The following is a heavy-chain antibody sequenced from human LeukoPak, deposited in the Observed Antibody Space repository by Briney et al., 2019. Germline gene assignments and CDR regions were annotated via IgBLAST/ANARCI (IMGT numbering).Heavy chain of an antibody. V-gene: IGHV1-69*04. CDR3: AREREMATIDGDLYFQH. Sequence: SVKVSCKASGGTFSSYAISWVRQAPGQGLEWMGRIIPILGIANYAQKFQGRVTITADKSTSTAYMELSSLRSEDTAVYYCAREREMATIDGDLYFQHWGQGTLVTVSS. J-gene: IGHJ1*01. D-gene: IGHD5-24*01. CDR2: IIPILGIA. CDR1: GGTFSSYA.